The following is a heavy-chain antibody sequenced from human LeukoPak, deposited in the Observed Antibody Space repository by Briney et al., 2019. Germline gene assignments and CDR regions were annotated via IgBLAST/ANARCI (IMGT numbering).Heavy chain of an antibody. CDR1: GFTFSSYG. CDR3: ATKREGYYDFWSGYYTNNWFDP. V-gene: IGHV3-30*03. Sequence: PGGSLRLSCAASGFTFSSYGMHWVRQAPGKGLEWVGVISYDGSNKYYADSVKGRFTISRDNSKNTLYLQMNSLRAEDTAVYYCATKREGYYDFWSGYYTNNWFDPWGQGTLVTVSS. D-gene: IGHD3-3*01. CDR2: ISYDGSNK. J-gene: IGHJ5*02.